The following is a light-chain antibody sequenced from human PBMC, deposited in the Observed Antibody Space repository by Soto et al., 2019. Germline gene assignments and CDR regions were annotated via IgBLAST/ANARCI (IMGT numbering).Light chain of an antibody. CDR3: QHYNNWPPWT. Sequence: EIVMPQSPATLSVSPGDGATLSCRASQSVDSNLAWYQQKPGQAPSLLIYGAFTRATGIPTRFSGTGSGTEFTLTISSLQSEDFAVYYCQHYNNWPPWTFGQGTKVDIK. J-gene: IGKJ1*01. V-gene: IGKV3-15*01. CDR1: QSVDSN. CDR2: GAF.